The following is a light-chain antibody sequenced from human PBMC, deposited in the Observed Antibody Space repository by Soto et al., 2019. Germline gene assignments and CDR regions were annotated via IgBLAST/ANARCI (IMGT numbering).Light chain of an antibody. CDR1: QSVSSSY. J-gene: IGKJ1*01. CDR2: VAS. CDR3: QQYGSSPRT. Sequence: EIVLTQSPGTLSLSPGERATLSCRASQSVSSSYLAWYQQKPGQAPRLLIYVASSRATGIPDRFSGSGSGTDFTLTISRLEPEDFAVYYCQQYGSSPRTCGQGTKVEIK. V-gene: IGKV3-20*01.